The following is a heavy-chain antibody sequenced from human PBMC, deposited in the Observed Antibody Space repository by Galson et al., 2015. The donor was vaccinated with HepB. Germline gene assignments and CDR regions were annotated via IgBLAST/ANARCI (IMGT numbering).Heavy chain of an antibody. V-gene: IGHV3-23*01. D-gene: IGHD3-16*01. CDR1: GFIFRHHA. J-gene: IGHJ5*02. CDR3: VKEGSWFGGDCFDP. Sequence: SLRLSCAGSGFIFRHHAMAWIRQAPGKGLEWVSGINGRGSTRSYSDAVKGRFSISRDNSKDTVFLQMDNLRAEETAVYYCVKEGSWFGGDCFDPWGHGALVTVS. CDR2: INGRGSTR.